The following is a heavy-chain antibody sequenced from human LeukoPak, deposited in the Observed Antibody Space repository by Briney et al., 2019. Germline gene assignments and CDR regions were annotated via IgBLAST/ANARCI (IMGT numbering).Heavy chain of an antibody. CDR3: ASEIHYYDSSGYYRLYPRPLKY. J-gene: IGHJ4*02. D-gene: IGHD3-22*01. Sequence: PGGSLRLSCAASGFTFSSYSMNWVRQAPGKGLEWVSSISSSSSYIYYADSVKGRFTISRDNAKNSLYLQMNSLRAEDTAVYYCASEIHYYDSSGYYRLYPRPLKYWGQGTLVTVSS. CDR1: GFTFSSYS. CDR2: ISSSSSYI. V-gene: IGHV3-21*01.